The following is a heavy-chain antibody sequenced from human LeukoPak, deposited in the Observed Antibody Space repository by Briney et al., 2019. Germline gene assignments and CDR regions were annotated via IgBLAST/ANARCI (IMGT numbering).Heavy chain of an antibody. D-gene: IGHD3-9*01. CDR2: ICGSGGST. Sequence: GGSLRLSRAPCRFTFSSYAMSSVREAPEKGLGSVSPICGSGGSTYYEDSVKGRFTISRDNSKNTLYLKMNSLRAEDTAVYYCAKGLMSGYYDILTGLAWGQGTLVTVSS. CDR3: AKGLMSGYYDILTGLA. CDR1: RFTFSSYA. V-gene: IGHV3-23*01. J-gene: IGHJ5*02.